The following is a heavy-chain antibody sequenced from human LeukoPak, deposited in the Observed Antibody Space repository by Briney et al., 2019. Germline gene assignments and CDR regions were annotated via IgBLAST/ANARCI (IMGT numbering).Heavy chain of an antibody. CDR2: FDPEDGET. J-gene: IGHJ4*02. Sequence: GASVKVSCKVSGYTLTELSMHWVRQAPGKGLEWMGGFDPEDGETIYAQKFQGRVTMTEDTSTDTAYMELSSLRSEDTAAYYCATAFEVPAAYYFDYWGQGTLVTVSS. V-gene: IGHV1-24*01. CDR1: GYTLTELS. D-gene: IGHD2-2*01. CDR3: ATAFEVPAAYYFDY.